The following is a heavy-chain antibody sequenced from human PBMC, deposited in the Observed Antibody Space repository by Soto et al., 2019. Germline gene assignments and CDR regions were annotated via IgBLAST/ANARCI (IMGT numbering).Heavy chain of an antibody. V-gene: IGHV3-23*01. CDR3: AKGSLIFGEGVYDWFDT. J-gene: IGHJ5*02. CDR2: ISGSGAER. Sequence: EVHLLESGGGLGQPGGSLRLSCATSGFTFKNYPLAWVRQSAGKGLQWVSSISGSGAERSYADSVKGRFTISRDDSQNTMYLQMSSLRVDDTATYYCAKGSLIFGEGVYDWFDTWGQGTLVVVSS. D-gene: IGHD3-10*01. CDR1: GFTFKNYP.